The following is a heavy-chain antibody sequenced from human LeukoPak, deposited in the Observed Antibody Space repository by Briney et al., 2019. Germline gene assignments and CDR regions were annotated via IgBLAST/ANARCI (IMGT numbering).Heavy chain of an antibody. CDR1: GFTFSSYA. CDR2: ISGSGGST. D-gene: IGHD1-26*01. J-gene: IGHJ4*02. CDR3: AKGVSGVGVPVHLDY. V-gene: IGHV3-23*01. Sequence: GGSLRLSCAASGFTFSSYAMTWVRQAPGKGLEWVSAISGSGGSTWYADSVRGRFTISRDNSKNTMYLQMNSLRADDTAVYYCAKGVSGVGVPVHLDYWGQGTLVTVPS.